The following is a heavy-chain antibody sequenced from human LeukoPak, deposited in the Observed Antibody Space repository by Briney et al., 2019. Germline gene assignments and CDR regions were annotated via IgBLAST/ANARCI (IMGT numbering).Heavy chain of an antibody. Sequence: GRSLRLSCAASGFTFSSYAMHWVRQAPGKGLEWVSAISGSGGSTYYADSVKGRFTISRDNSKNTLYLQMNSLRAEDTAVYYCAKDHSSGWYLDYWGQGTLVTVSS. CDR2: ISGSGGST. V-gene: IGHV3-23*01. J-gene: IGHJ4*02. D-gene: IGHD6-19*01. CDR3: AKDHSSGWYLDY. CDR1: GFTFSSYA.